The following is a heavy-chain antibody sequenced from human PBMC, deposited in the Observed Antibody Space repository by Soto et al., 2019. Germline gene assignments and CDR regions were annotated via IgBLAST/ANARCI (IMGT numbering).Heavy chain of an antibody. D-gene: IGHD3-3*02. V-gene: IGHV3-30-3*01. CDR1: GFTFSSYA. CDR2: ISYDGSNK. Sequence: ESGGGVVQPGRSLRLSCAASGFTFSSYAMHWVRQAPGKGLEWVAVISYDGSNKYYADSVKGRFTISRDNSKNTLYLQMNSLRAEDTAVYYCARGLSLYYYYGMDVWGQGTTVTVSS. J-gene: IGHJ6*02. CDR3: ARGLSLYYYYGMDV.